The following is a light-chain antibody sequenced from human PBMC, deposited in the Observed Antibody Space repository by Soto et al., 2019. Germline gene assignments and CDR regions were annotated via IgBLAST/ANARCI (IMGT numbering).Light chain of an antibody. CDR3: SSYSISTAYL. J-gene: IGLJ1*01. CDR1: SSDVGGYDY. CDR2: EVN. V-gene: IGLV2-14*01. Sequence: QSALTQPASVSGSPGQSITISCTGTSSDVGGYDYVSWYQLHPGKAPKLMVFEVNNRPSGVSYRFSGSKSGNTACLTISGLQAEDEADYFCSSYSISTAYLFGTGTKLTVL.